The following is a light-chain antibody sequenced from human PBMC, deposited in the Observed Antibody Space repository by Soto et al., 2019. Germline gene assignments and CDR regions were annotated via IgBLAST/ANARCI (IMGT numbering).Light chain of an antibody. Sequence: IQMTQSPSSLSVSVGDRVTITCRAGQSISSYFNWYQVKPGKAPKLLIYAASSLQSGVPSRFSGSGSGTYFTLTISSLQPEDFATYYCQQSFRTPYTFGQGTKVDIK. CDR1: QSISSY. CDR3: QQSFRTPYT. J-gene: IGKJ2*01. CDR2: AAS. V-gene: IGKV1-39*01.